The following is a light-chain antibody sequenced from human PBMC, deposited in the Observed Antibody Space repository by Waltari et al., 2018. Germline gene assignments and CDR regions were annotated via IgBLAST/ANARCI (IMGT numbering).Light chain of an antibody. CDR2: EDS. CDR1: ALPKKH. Sequence: SYELTQPPSVSVSPGQTARITCSGDALPKKHAFWYQQKSGQAPVLVIAEDSKRPSGTPERFSGSTSVAMATLTISGAKVEDEGDYYCYSTDNSGNDNGVFGGGTKLTVL. CDR3: YSTDNSGNDNGV. V-gene: IGLV3-10*01. J-gene: IGLJ3*02.